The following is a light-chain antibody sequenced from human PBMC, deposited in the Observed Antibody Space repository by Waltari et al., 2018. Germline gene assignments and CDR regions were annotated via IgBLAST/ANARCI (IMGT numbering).Light chain of an antibody. J-gene: IGLJ3*02. Sequence: QPVLTQSPSASASLGASVKLTCTLNTGHSDFAIAWHQQQPERGPRYLMKLNSDGSHTKGDEIPDRFSGSSSGNTASLTITGAQAEDEADYYCNSRDSSGNHWVFGGGTKLTVL. CDR1: TGHSDFA. V-gene: IGLV4-69*01. CDR3: NSRDSSGNHWV. CDR2: LNSDGSH.